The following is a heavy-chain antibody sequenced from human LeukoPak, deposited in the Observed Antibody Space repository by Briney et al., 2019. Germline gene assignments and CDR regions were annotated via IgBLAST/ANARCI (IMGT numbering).Heavy chain of an antibody. Sequence: PSETLSLTCTVSGGSISSYYWSWIRQPPGKGLEWIGYIYYSGSTNYSPSLKSRVTISVDTSKNQFSLKLSSVTAADTAVYYCASVGWELPTPPGAFDIWGQGTMVTVSS. CDR2: IYYSGST. V-gene: IGHV4-59*01. CDR1: GGSISSYY. D-gene: IGHD1-26*01. J-gene: IGHJ3*02. CDR3: ASVGWELPTPPGAFDI.